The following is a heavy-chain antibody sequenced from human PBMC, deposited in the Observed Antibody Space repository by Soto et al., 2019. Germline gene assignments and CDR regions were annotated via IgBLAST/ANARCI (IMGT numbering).Heavy chain of an antibody. D-gene: IGHD1-1*01. J-gene: IGHJ3*02. V-gene: IGHV1-69*12. CDR1: GGTFSSYA. Sequence: QVQLVQSGAEVKKPGSSVKVSCKASGGTFSSYAISWVRQAPGQGLEWMGGIIPIFGTANYAQKFQSRVTITADESTSTAYMELSSLRSEDTAVYYCAREGGRGHDTTTDGAAFDIWGQGKMVTVSS. CDR3: AREGGRGHDTTTDGAAFDI. CDR2: IIPIFGTA.